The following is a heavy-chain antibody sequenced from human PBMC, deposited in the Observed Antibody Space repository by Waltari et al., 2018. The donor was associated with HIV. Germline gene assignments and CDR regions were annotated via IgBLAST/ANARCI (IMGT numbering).Heavy chain of an antibody. CDR2: ISSSSIYI. CDR1: GFTFSSYS. D-gene: IGHD3-22*01. J-gene: IGHJ6*02. Sequence: EVQLVESGGGLVKPGGSLRLSCAASGFTFSSYSMNWVRQRPGRGLGWGSSISSSSIYISYADSVKGRFTISRDNAKNSLYLQMNSLRAEDTAVYYCARQDSSGGNYYYGMDVWGQGTTVTVSS. V-gene: IGHV3-21*01. CDR3: ARQDSSGGNYYYGMDV.